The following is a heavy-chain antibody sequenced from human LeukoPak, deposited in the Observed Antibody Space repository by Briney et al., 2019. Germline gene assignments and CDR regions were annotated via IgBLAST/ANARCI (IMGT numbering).Heavy chain of an antibody. D-gene: IGHD3-10*01. CDR2: IHTSGST. CDR1: GVSISSYY. Sequence: SETLSLTCTVSGVSISSYYWSWIRQPAGKGLEWIGRIHTSGSTNYNPSLKSRVTMSVDTSKNQFSLKLSSVTAADTAVYYCARDRYYYGSEDLNLDYWGQGTLVTVSS. CDR3: ARDRYYYGSEDLNLDY. V-gene: IGHV4-4*07. J-gene: IGHJ4*02.